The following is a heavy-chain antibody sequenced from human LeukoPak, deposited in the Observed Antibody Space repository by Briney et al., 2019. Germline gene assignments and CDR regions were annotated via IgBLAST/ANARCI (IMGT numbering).Heavy chain of an antibody. CDR1: GGSISSYY. Sequence: SETLSLTCTVSGGSISSYYWSWIRQPPGKGLEWIGYIYTSGSTNYNPSLKSRVTISVDTSKNQFSLKLSSVTAADTAVYYCARLRYCSSTSCYPLRYYYYMDVWGKGTTVTVSS. J-gene: IGHJ6*03. CDR3: ARLRYCSSTSCYPLRYYYYMDV. CDR2: IYTSGST. V-gene: IGHV4-4*09. D-gene: IGHD2-2*01.